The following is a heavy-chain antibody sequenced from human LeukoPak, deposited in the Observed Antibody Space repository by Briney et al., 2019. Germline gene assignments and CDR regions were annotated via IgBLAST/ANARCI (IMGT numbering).Heavy chain of an antibody. J-gene: IGHJ4*02. D-gene: IGHD2-2*01. V-gene: IGHV4-39*01. CDR3: ASENCSGTSCSSFDY. CDR2: ILYSGTT. CDR1: GGSISSRSDY. Sequence: SETLSLTCTVSGGSISSRSDYWGWIRQPPGKGVEWIGSILYSGTTYYNPSLKSRVTISVDTSTNLFSLSLSSVTAADTAVYYCASENCSGTSCSSFDYWGQGTLVTVSS.